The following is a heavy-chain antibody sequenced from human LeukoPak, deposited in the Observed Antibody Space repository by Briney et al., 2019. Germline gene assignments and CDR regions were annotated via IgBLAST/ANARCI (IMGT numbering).Heavy chain of an antibody. CDR3: ARAVGDSGHGRCFDY. Sequence: PSETLSLTCTVSDGSISSYYWSWIRQPPGKGLEWIGNVENTGNINYNPSLESRVTISVDTSKNQFSLRLNSVTAADTAVYYCARAVGDSGHGRCFDYWGQRTLVTVSS. J-gene: IGHJ4*02. CDR1: DGSISSYY. CDR2: VENTGNI. D-gene: IGHD5-12*01. V-gene: IGHV4-59*01.